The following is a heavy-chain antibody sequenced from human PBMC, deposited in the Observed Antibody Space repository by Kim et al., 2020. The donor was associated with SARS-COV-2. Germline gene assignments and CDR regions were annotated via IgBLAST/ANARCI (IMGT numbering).Heavy chain of an antibody. J-gene: IGHJ4*02. CDR3: ARHPSRSGPDY. D-gene: IGHD6-25*01. CDR1: GGSISSSSYY. Sequence: SETLSLTCTVSGGSISSSSYYWGWIRQPPGKGLEWIGSIYYSGSTYYNPSLKSRVTISVDTSKNQFSLKLSSVTAADTAVYYCARHPSRSGPDYWGQGTLVTVSS. V-gene: IGHV4-39*01. CDR2: IYYSGST.